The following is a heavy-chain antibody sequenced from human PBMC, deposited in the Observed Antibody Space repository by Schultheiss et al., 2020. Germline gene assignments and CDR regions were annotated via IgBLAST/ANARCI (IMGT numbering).Heavy chain of an antibody. V-gene: IGHV4-39*01. CDR1: GGSISSSSYY. CDR3: ASQGDLLWFGELYY. D-gene: IGHD3-10*01. Sequence: SENLSLTCTVSGGSISSSSYYWGWIRQPPGKGLEWIGSIYYSGSTYYNPSLKSRVTISVDTSKNQFSLKLSSVTAADTAVYYCASQGDLLWFGELYYWGQGTLVTVSS. CDR2: IYYSGST. J-gene: IGHJ4*02.